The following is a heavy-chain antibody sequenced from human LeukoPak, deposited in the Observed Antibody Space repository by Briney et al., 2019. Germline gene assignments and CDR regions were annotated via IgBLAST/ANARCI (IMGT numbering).Heavy chain of an antibody. V-gene: IGHV3-7*01. Sequence: GGSLRLSCEASGFSSSSYWTTWVRQPPGKGPEWVANIRQDESERYSADSVKGRFTISRDNAKKSVYLHMSSLRAEDTALYYCARLSAYYYGSYFYYYMDVWGKGTTVTVSS. J-gene: IGHJ6*03. CDR3: ARLSAYYYGSYFYYYMDV. CDR1: GFSSSSYW. CDR2: IRQDESER. D-gene: IGHD3-10*01.